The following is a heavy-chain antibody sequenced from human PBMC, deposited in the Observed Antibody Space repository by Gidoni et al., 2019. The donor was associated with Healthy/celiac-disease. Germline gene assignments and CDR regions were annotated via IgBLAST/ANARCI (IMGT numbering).Heavy chain of an antibody. V-gene: IGHV1-46*01. CDR3: ARDSAGYLDY. D-gene: IGHD3-16*02. J-gene: IGHJ4*02. CDR2: INPSGGST. CDR1: GYTFTRYY. Sequence: QVQLVQSGAEVKKPGASVKVSCTASGYTFTRYYMHWVRQAPGQGLELMGIINPSGGSTSYAQKFQGRVTMTRDTSTSTVYMELSSLRSEDTAVYYCARDSAGYLDYWGQGTLVTVSS.